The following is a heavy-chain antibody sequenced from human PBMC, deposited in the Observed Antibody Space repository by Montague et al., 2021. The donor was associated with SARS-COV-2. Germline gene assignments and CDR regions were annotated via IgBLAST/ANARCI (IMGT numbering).Heavy chain of an antibody. CDR3: ARSGGTYCSSNSCYGRPWGV. J-gene: IGHJ6*02. V-gene: IGHV2-5*02. Sequence: PALGKPTQTLTLTCAFSGFSLSSSGEGVGWLRQPPGKALEWLAVIFWDDDKRYSPSLRSRLTITKDTAKNQVGLTMTTMDPVDTATYFCARSGGTYCSSNSCYGRPWGVWGQGTKVTVSS. CDR1: GFSLSSSGEG. CDR2: IFWDDDK. D-gene: IGHD2-2*01.